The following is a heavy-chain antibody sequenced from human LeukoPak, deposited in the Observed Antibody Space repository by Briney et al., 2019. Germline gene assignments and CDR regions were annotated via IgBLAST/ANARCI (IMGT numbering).Heavy chain of an antibody. CDR1: GGSISSGGFS. Sequence: SETLSLTCAVSGGSISSGGFSWNWIRQPPGKGLEWIGYIYHTGSSYYNPSLRSRVTISVDRSKTQFSLKLNSVTAADTAVHYCARGGASAAFAYWGQGTLVTVSS. CDR2: IYHTGSS. V-gene: IGHV4-30-2*01. D-gene: IGHD6-13*01. J-gene: IGHJ4*02. CDR3: ARGGASAAFAY.